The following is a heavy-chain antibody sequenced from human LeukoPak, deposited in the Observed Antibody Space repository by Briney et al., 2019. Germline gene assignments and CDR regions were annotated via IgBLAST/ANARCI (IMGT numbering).Heavy chain of an antibody. CDR3: ARTSYAYVWGSYPSYYFDY. CDR2: IKQDGSEK. D-gene: IGHD3-16*02. Sequence: QPGGSLRLSCAASGFTFSSYWISWVRQAPGNWLEWVAKIKQDGSEKQYVDYAQGRFTISRDKDKNSLYLQMNSLRAEDTAVYYCARTSYAYVWGSYPSYYFDYWGQGTLVTVSS. J-gene: IGHJ4*02. CDR1: GFTFSSYW. V-gene: IGHV3-7*01.